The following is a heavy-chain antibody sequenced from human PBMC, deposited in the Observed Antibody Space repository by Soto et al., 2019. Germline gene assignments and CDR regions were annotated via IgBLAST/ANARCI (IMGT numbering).Heavy chain of an antibody. V-gene: IGHV3-30*03. CDR1: GFTFSSYG. D-gene: IGHD6-19*01. J-gene: IGHJ4*02. CDR3: AWQWLPHFDY. Sequence: QVQLVESGGGVVQPGRSLSLSCAASGFTFSSYGMHWVRQAPGKGLEWVAVISYDGSNKYYADSVKGRFTISRDNSKNTLYLQMNSLRAEDTAVYYCAWQWLPHFDYWGQGTLVTVSS. CDR2: ISYDGSNK.